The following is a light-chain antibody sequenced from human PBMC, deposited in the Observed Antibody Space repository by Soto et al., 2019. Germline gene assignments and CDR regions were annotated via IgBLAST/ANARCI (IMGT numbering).Light chain of an antibody. J-gene: IGKJ1*01. Sequence: DIQLTQSPFPRPGSGVERLPIACTGLRTISSWLAWYQQKPGKAPKLLIYRASTLNSGIPARFSGSGSGTEFTLTISSLQPEDFAIYYCQQYSGYSEAFGQGTKVDIK. CDR1: RTISSW. V-gene: IGKV1-5*03. CDR2: RAS. CDR3: QQYSGYSEA.